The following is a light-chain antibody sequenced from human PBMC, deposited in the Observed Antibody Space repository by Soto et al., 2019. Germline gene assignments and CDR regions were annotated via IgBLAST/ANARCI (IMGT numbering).Light chain of an antibody. CDR3: CSYAGSYTLV. V-gene: IGLV2-11*01. CDR1: SSDVGGYNY. CDR2: DVS. Sequence: QSALTQPRSVSGSPGQSFTISCTGTSSDVGGYNYVSWYQQHPGKAPKLMMYDVSKRPSGVPDRFSGSKSGNTASLTISGLQAEDEADYYCCSYAGSYTLVFGGGTKVTVL. J-gene: IGLJ3*02.